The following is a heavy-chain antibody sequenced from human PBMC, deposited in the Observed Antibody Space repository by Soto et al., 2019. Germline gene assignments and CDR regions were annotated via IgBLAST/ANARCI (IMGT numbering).Heavy chain of an antibody. CDR3: ARVPDV. J-gene: IGHJ6*02. Sequence: SETLSLTCTVSGDSVSSTTYYWSWIRQPPGKGLEWIGYIYYSGSTNYNPSLKSRVTISVDTSKNQFSLKLSSVTAADTAVYYCARVPDVWGQGTTVTVSS. CDR2: IYYSGST. CDR1: GDSVSSTTYY. V-gene: IGHV4-61*01.